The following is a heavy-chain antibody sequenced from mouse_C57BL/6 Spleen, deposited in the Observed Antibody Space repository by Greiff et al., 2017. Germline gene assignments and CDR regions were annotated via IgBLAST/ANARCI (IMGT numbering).Heavy chain of an antibody. CDR2: IWRGGST. Sequence: QVQLKESGPGLVQPSQSLSITCTVSGFSLTSYGVHWVRQSPGKGLEWLGVIWRGGSTDYNAAFMSRLSITKDNSKSQVFFKMNSLQADDTAIYYWAKNMGYGSSYDFDVWGTGTTVTVSS. CDR3: AKNMGYGSSYDFDV. V-gene: IGHV2-5*01. CDR1: GFSLTSYG. D-gene: IGHD1-1*01. J-gene: IGHJ1*03.